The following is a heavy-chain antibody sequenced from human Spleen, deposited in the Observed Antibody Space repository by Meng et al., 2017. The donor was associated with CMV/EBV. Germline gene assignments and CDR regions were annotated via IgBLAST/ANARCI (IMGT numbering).Heavy chain of an antibody. CDR2: IRSKANSSAT. J-gene: IGHJ4*02. Sequence: LSCSASGFPFSGSALPWVRRASGKGLGWVGRIRSKANSSATAYAASVKGRFTISRDDSKNTAYLQMNSLKTEDTAVYYCTGGSGGWGQGTLVTVSS. CDR3: TGGSGG. D-gene: IGHD3-10*01. CDR1: GFPFSGSA. V-gene: IGHV3-73*01.